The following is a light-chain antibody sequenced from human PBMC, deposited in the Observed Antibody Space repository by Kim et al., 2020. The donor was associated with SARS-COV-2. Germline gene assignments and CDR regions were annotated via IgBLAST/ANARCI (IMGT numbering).Light chain of an antibody. V-gene: IGKV1-27*01. CDR3: QKYDIAPYT. J-gene: IGKJ2*01. Sequence: SASVGDRVTLTCRESQGISNQLVWYQQKPGKVPKVLISAAATLQSGVPSRFSGSGSGTDFTLIISSLQPEDVATYYCQKYDIAPYTFGQGTKLEIK. CDR2: AAA. CDR1: QGISNQ.